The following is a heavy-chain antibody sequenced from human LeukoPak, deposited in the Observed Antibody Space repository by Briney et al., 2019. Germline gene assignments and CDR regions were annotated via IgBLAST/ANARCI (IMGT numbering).Heavy chain of an antibody. J-gene: IGHJ4*02. CDR1: GGSMSTYY. Sequence: PSETLSLTCTVSGGSMSTYYWSWIRQAPGKGLEWIGYVYHSGATNYNPSLKSRVSISAATSKNHFSLRLRSVTAADTAAYFCARHGGNIAYIDHWGQGMVVTVAS. CDR2: VYHSGAT. D-gene: IGHD4-23*01. CDR3: ARHGGNIAYIDH. V-gene: IGHV4-59*08.